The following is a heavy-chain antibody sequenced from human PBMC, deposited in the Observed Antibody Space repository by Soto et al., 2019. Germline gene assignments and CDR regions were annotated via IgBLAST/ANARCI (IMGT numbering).Heavy chain of an antibody. V-gene: IGHV3-23*01. CDR1: AFAFTGHP. J-gene: IGHJ3*02. CDR3: ARRVIGSSRAFDI. D-gene: IGHD3-10*01. CDR2: ISDGGDIT. Sequence: PWGSLRLSCAASAFAFTGHPMSWVRQAPEKGLEWVAGISDGGDITYNADSVKGRFTISRDNSRNTLYLQMNSLRAEDTAVYYCARRVIGSSRAFDIWGQGTMVTVSS.